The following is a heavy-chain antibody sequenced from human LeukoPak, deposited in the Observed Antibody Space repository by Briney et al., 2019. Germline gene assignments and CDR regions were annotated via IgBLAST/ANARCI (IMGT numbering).Heavy chain of an antibody. CDR1: GGSISSYY. CDR2: IYYSGST. V-gene: IGHV4-59*12. CDR3: ARDFADTDTRTADVYYTDV. Sequence: SETLSLTCTVSGGSISSYYWSWIRQPPGKGLEWIGYIYYSGSTNYNPSLKSRVTISEDTSKNQFSLKLNSVTAADTAVYYCARDFADTDTRTADVYYTDVWGKGTTVTVSS. J-gene: IGHJ6*03. D-gene: IGHD5-18*01.